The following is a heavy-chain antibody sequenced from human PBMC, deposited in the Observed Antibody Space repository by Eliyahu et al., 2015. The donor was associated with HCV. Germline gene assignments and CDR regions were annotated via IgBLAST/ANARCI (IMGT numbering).Heavy chain of an antibody. J-gene: IGHJ4*02. CDR3: AKNSGWAFNY. CDR2: IKEDGSEQ. D-gene: IGHD6-19*01. CDR1: GFTFSNYW. V-gene: IGHV3-7*01. Sequence: EVQVVESGGGLVQPGGSLRLSXAASGFTFSNYWMDWVRQAPGKGLEWVASIKEDGSEQYYVDSVKGRFTISRDNAKNSLYLQMNSLRAEDTAVYYCAKNSGWAFNYGGQGTLVIVSS.